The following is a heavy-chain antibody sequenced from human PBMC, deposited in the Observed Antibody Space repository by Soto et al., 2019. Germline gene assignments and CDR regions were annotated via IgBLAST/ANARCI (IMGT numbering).Heavy chain of an antibody. CDR3: ARDKGFLVAVAAPYYYYGMDV. J-gene: IGHJ6*02. Sequence: ASVKVSCKASGYTFTSYYMHWVRQAPGRGLEWMGIINPSGGSTSYAQKFQGRVTMTRDTSTSTVYMELSSLRSEDTAVYYCARDKGFLVAVAAPYYYYGMDVWGQGTTVTVSS. D-gene: IGHD2-15*01. CDR2: INPSGGST. CDR1: GYTFTSYY. V-gene: IGHV1-46*01.